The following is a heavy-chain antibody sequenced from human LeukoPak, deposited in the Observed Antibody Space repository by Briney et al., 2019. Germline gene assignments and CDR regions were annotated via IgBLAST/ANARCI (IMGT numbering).Heavy chain of an antibody. Sequence: SETLSLTCTVSGGSISSYYWSWIRQPPGKGLEWIGYIYYSGSTNYNPSLKSRVTISVDTSKNQFSLKLSSVTAADTAVYYYARSDYDFWSGYPNWFDPWGQGTLVTVSS. J-gene: IGHJ5*02. CDR2: IYYSGST. V-gene: IGHV4-59*01. D-gene: IGHD3-3*01. CDR1: GGSISSYY. CDR3: ARSDYDFWSGYPNWFDP.